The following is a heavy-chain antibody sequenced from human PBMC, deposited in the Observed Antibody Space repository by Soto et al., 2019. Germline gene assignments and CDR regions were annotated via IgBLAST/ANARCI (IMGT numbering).Heavy chain of an antibody. CDR3: ARDSGAGIY. CDR2: IYYSGRT. Sequence: QVQLQESGPGLVKPSQTLSLTCTVSGGSIISDSYYWSWIRQHPGKGLEWIGNIYYSGRTYYNPSLQSRVPMSVDTSKNQFSLKLSSVTAADTAVFYCARDSGAGIYCGQGTLVTVSS. V-gene: IGHV4-31*03. CDR1: GGSIISDSYY. D-gene: IGHD3-10*01. J-gene: IGHJ4*02.